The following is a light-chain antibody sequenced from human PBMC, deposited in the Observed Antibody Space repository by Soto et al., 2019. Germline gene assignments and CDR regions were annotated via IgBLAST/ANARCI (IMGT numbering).Light chain of an antibody. J-gene: IGLJ1*01. V-gene: IGLV2-8*01. CDR1: SSDVGGYNF. CDR3: SSYAGSNIFV. Sequence: SVLPQPPSASGSPGQSVTISCTGTSSDVGGYNFVAWYQQHPGKAPKLMISEVSKRPSGVPDRFSGSKSGNTASLTVSGLQAEDEADYYCSSYAGSNIFVFGTGTKVTVL. CDR2: EVS.